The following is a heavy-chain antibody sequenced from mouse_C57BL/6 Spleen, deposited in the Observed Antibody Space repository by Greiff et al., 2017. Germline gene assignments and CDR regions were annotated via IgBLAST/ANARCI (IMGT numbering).Heavy chain of an antibody. CDR3: ARGTAQATHYYAMDY. J-gene: IGHJ4*01. D-gene: IGHD3-2*02. V-gene: IGHV1-53*01. CDR2: INPSNGGT. Sequence: QVQLQQPGTELVKPGASVKLSCKASGYTFTSYWMHWVKQRPGQGLEWIGNINPSNGGTNYNEKFKSKATLTVDKSSSTAYMQLSSLTSEDSAVYYCARGTAQATHYYAMDYWGQGTSVTVSS. CDR1: GYTFTSYW.